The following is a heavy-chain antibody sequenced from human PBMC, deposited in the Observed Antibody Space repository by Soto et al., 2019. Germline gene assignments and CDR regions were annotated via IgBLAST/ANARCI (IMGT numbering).Heavy chain of an antibody. CDR3: ARFLTMIGRYYYGMDV. D-gene: IGHD3-22*01. J-gene: IGHJ6*02. CDR2: IIPIFGTA. CDR1: GGTFSSYA. Sequence: QVQLVQSGAEVKKPGSSEKVSCKASGGTFSSYAISWVRQAPGQGLEWMGGIIPIFGTANYAQKFQGRVTITADESTSTAYMELRSLRSEDTAVYYCARFLTMIGRYYYGMDVWGQGTTVTVSS. V-gene: IGHV1-69*01.